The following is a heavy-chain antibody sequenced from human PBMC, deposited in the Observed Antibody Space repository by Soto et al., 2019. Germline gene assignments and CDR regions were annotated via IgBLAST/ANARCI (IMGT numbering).Heavy chain of an antibody. CDR3: AKDQESGSYYYYGMDV. Sequence: QVQLVESGGGVVQPGRSLGLSCAASGFTFSSYGMHWVRQAPGKGLEWVAVISYDGSNKYYADSVKGRFTISRDNSKNTLYLQMNSLRAEDTAVYYCAKDQESGSYYYYGMDVWGQGTTVTVSS. D-gene: IGHD1-26*01. J-gene: IGHJ6*02. CDR1: GFTFSSYG. CDR2: ISYDGSNK. V-gene: IGHV3-30*18.